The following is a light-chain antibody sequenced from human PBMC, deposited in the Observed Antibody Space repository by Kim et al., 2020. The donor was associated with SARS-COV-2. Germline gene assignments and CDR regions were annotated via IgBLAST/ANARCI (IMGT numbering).Light chain of an antibody. V-gene: IGKV1D-12*01. Sequence: SASVGDSVTIPCRASQDISSWLAWYQQKPGKAPKVLIYEASNLQSGVPSGFSGSGSGTDFTLTINGLQPEDFATYYCQQTHGFPLTFGGGPRWIS. CDR3: QQTHGFPLT. CDR2: EAS. CDR1: QDISSW. J-gene: IGKJ4*01.